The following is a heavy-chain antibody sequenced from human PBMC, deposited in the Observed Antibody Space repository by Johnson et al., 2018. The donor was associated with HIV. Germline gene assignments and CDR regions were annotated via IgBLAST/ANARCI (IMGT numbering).Heavy chain of an antibody. J-gene: IGHJ3*02. CDR3: ARDNEDIVLVVAFDI. D-gene: IGHD2-8*02. CDR2: IRYDGGTK. CDR1: GFTFSSFA. Sequence: QVQLVESGGGVVQPGTSLRLSCAASGFTFSSFAMHWVRQAPGKGLEWMAFIRYDGGTKYYADSLKGRFTISRDNSKNTLYLQMNSLRAEDTAVYYCARDNEDIVLVVAFDIWGQGTMVTVSS. V-gene: IGHV3-30*04.